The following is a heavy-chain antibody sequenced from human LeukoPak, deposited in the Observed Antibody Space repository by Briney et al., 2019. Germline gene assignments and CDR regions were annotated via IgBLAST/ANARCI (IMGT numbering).Heavy chain of an antibody. V-gene: IGHV4-34*01. CDR2: INHSGST. CDR1: GGSFSGYY. Sequence: SETLSLTCAVYGGSFSGYYWSWIRQPPGKGLEWIGEINHSGSTNYNPSLKSRVTISVDTSKNQFSLKLSSVTAADTAVYYCARRAPTATVHFQHWGQGTLVTVSS. J-gene: IGHJ1*01. CDR3: ARRAPTATVHFQH. D-gene: IGHD2-21*02.